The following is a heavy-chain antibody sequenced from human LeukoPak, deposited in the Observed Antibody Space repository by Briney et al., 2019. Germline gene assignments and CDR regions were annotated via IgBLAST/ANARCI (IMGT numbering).Heavy chain of an antibody. V-gene: IGHV4-59*01. CDR1: GGSISSYY. CDR2: IYYSGST. CDR3: ARVPYYYDSSGYYNPYYMDV. J-gene: IGHJ6*03. D-gene: IGHD3-22*01. Sequence: SSETLSLTCTVSGGSISSYYWSWIRQPPGKGLEWIGYIYYSGSTNYNPSLKSRVTISVDTSKNQFSLKLSSVTAADTAVYYCARVPYYYDSSGYYNPYYMDVWGKGTTVTVSS.